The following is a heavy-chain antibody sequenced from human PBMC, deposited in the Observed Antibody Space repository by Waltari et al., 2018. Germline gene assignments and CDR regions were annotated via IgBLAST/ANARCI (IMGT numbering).Heavy chain of an antibody. D-gene: IGHD3-9*01. CDR1: GGSLSGYS. V-gene: IGHV4-34*01. J-gene: IGHJ4*02. Sequence: QVQLQQWGAGLLKPSAPLSLTCAVYGGSLSGYSWSWIRQHPGKGLEWIGEINHSGSTNYNPSLKSRVTISVDTSKNQFSLKLSSVTAADTAVYYCARGFKRYFDWLPHYFDYWGQGTLVTVSS. CDR3: ARGFKRYFDWLPHYFDY. CDR2: INHSGST.